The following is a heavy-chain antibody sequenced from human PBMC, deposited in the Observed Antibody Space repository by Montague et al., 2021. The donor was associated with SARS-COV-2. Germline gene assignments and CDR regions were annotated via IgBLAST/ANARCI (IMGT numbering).Heavy chain of an antibody. CDR1: GGSISNYY. J-gene: IGHJ6*02. V-gene: IGHV4-59*01. D-gene: IGHD3-10*01. CDR2: IYYSGST. CDR3: ARIYGSGSYSNEAHRRYYYYYGMDV. Sequence: SETLSLTCSVSGGSISNYYWTWIRQPPGKGLEWVGYIYYSGSTNYNPSLKSRVTISVDTSKNQFSLRLTSVTAADTAVYYCARIYGSGSYSNEAHRRYYYYYGMDVWGQGTTVTVSS.